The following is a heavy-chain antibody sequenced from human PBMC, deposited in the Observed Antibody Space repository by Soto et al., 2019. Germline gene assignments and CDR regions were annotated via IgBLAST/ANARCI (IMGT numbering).Heavy chain of an antibody. V-gene: IGHV3-21*01. J-gene: IGHJ4*02. CDR2: ISSSSSYI. Sequence: EVQLVESGGGLVKPGGSLRLSCAASGFTFSTYSMNWVRQAPGKGLEWVSSISSSSSYIYYADSVKGRFTISRDNAXNXXYLQRNSLRAEDTAVYDCAREGDPMVRGGHGSFDYWGQGTLVTVSS. CDR3: AREGDPMVRGGHGSFDY. D-gene: IGHD3-10*01. CDR1: GFTFSTYS.